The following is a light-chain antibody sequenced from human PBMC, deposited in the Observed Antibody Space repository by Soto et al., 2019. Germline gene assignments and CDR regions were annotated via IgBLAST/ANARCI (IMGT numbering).Light chain of an antibody. J-gene: IGKJ3*01. CDR2: GAS. CDR3: QQYGSSLV. V-gene: IGKV3-20*01. Sequence: EIVLTQSPGTLSLSPGERATLSCRASQSVSSSYLAWYQQKPGQAPRLLIYGASSRATGIPDRFSGSGSGTDFTLTISRPEPEDFAVYYCQQYGSSLVFGPGTKVDIK. CDR1: QSVSSSY.